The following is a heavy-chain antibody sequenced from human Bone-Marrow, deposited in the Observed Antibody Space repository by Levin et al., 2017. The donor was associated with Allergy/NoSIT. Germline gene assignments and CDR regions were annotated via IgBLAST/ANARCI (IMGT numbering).Heavy chain of an antibody. CDR3: AKGGLVVPAAYDAFDI. CDR2: ISGSGGST. V-gene: IGHV3-23*01. J-gene: IGHJ3*02. Sequence: PGGSLRLSCAASGFTFSSYAMSWVRQAPGKGLEWVSAISGSGGSTYYADSVKGRFTISRDNSKNTLYLQMNSLRAEDTAVYYCAKGGLVVPAAYDAFDIWGQGTMVTVSS. D-gene: IGHD2-2*01. CDR1: GFTFSSYA.